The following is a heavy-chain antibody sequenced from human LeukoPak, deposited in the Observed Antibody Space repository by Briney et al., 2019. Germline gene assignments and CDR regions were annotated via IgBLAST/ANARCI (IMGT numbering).Heavy chain of an antibody. D-gene: IGHD6-19*01. CDR1: GFTFSSYS. CDR3: ARAIFSRGWYLVDY. Sequence: GGYLRLSGAASGFTFSSYSMDWVRQAPGKGLEWVSSINSGSSYIYYADSVKGRFTISRDNAKNSLFLQMNTLRAEDTAVYYCARAIFSRGWYLVDYWGQGTLVTVSS. CDR2: INSGSSYI. J-gene: IGHJ4*02. V-gene: IGHV3-21*01.